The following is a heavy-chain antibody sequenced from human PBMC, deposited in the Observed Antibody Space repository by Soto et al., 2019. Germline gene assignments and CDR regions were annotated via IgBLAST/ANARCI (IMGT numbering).Heavy chain of an antibody. Sequence: PVKVSWKASGDTFSSYAISWVRKAPGQGLEGMRWIIPIFGTANYAQKVQGRVTTTEDESTSTAYMELSSLRSEDTAVYCCARGRGLQADYWGQGTLVTVSS. D-gene: IGHD5-12*01. CDR2: IIPIFGTA. V-gene: IGHV1-69*13. J-gene: IGHJ4*02. CDR1: GDTFSSYA. CDR3: ARGRGLQADY.